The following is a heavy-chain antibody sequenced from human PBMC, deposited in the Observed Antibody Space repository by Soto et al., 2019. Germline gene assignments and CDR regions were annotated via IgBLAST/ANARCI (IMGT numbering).Heavy chain of an antibody. Sequence: EVQLVESGGGLVQPGGSLRLSCAASGFTFSSYSMNWVRQAPGKGLEWVSYISSSSSTIYYADSVKGRFTISRDNAKNSLYLQMNSLRDEDTAVYYRASDTPRITIFGVVIIGNYYYGMDVWGQGTTVTVSS. CDR3: ASDTPRITIFGVVIIGNYYYGMDV. J-gene: IGHJ6*02. CDR1: GFTFSSYS. CDR2: ISSSSSTI. D-gene: IGHD3-3*01. V-gene: IGHV3-48*02.